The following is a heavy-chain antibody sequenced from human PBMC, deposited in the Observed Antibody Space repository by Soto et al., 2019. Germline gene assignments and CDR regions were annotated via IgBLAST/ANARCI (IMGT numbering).Heavy chain of an antibody. J-gene: IGHJ5*02. V-gene: IGHV2-26*01. Sequence: QVTLKESGPVVVKPKETLTLTCTVSGFSRSNTRLGVTWIRQPPGKALEWLAHIFSNDEKSYSTSLKNRLTISKDTSRSQVVLTMTNVDPVDSATYYCALIKDCSRTDCYLASFDPWGQGTLVTVSS. CDR2: IFSNDEK. D-gene: IGHD2-2*01. CDR3: ALIKDCSRTDCYLASFDP. CDR1: GFSRSNTRLG.